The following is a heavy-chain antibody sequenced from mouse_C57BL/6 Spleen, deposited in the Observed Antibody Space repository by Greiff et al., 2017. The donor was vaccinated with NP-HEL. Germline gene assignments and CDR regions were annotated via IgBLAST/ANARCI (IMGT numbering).Heavy chain of an antibody. Sequence: QVQLQQPGAELVMPGASVKLSCKASGYTFTSYWMHWVKQRPGQGLEWIGEIDPSDSYTNYNQKFKGKSTLTVDKSSSTAYMQLSSLTSEDSAVYYCARHYDYDDTWYACRGQGTLVTVST. V-gene: IGHV1-69*01. CDR2: IDPSDSYT. CDR1: GYTFTSYW. D-gene: IGHD2-4*01. J-gene: IGHJ3*01. CDR3: ARHYDYDDTWYAC.